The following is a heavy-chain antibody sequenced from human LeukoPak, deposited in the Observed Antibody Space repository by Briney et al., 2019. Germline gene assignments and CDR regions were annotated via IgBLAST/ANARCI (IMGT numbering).Heavy chain of an antibody. J-gene: IGHJ6*02. V-gene: IGHV3-21*01. D-gene: IGHD4-23*01. CDR3: ARDGITVVTGYYYYGMDV. CDR2: ISSSSSYI. Sequence: GGSLRLSCVASGFTFSSYSMNWVRQAPGKGLEWVSSISSSSSYIYYADSVKGRFTISRDNAKSSLYLQMNSLRAEDTAVYYCARDGITVVTGYYYYGMDVWGQGTTVTVSS. CDR1: GFTFSSYS.